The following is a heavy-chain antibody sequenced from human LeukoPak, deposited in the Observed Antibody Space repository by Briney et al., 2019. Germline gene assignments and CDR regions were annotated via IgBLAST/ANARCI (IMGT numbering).Heavy chain of an antibody. CDR2: TSFDGSTK. Sequence: GGSLRLSCAASGFTFISYGMHWVRLAPGKGLVWVAVTSFDGSTKYYGDFVKRRFTISRDNSKNTLYLQMNSLRPEDTAVYYCARGAEYDWDPYYHYGMDVWGQGTTVTVSS. V-gene: IGHV3-30*03. J-gene: IGHJ6*02. CDR1: GFTFISYG. CDR3: ARGAEYDWDPYYHYGMDV. D-gene: IGHD3-16*01.